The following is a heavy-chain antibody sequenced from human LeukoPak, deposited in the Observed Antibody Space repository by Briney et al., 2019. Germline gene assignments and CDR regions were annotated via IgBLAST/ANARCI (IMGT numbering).Heavy chain of an antibody. CDR2: ISYDGSSK. Sequence: GGSLRLSCAASGFTFSSYAMHWVRQAPGKGLEWVAVISYDGSSKYYADSVKGRFTISRDNSKNTLYLQMNSLRAEDTAVYYCASNYGDSLLSYYYYGMDVWGQGTTVTVSS. CDR1: GFTFSSYA. V-gene: IGHV3-30-3*01. CDR3: ASNYGDSLLSYYYYGMDV. J-gene: IGHJ6*02. D-gene: IGHD4-17*01.